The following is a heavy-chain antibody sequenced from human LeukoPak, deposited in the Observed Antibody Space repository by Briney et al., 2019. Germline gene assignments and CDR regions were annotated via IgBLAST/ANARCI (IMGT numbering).Heavy chain of an antibody. CDR2: IIPIFGTA. Sequence: GASVKVSCKASGGTFSSYAIGWVRQAPGQGLEWMGGIIPIFGTANYAQKFQGRVTIIADESTSTAYMELSSLRSEDTAVYYCSRDLRGAYSYGAPFYYYGMDVWGKGTTVTVSS. J-gene: IGHJ6*04. V-gene: IGHV1-69*13. D-gene: IGHD5-18*01. CDR3: SRDLRGAYSYGAPFYYYGMDV. CDR1: GGTFSSYA.